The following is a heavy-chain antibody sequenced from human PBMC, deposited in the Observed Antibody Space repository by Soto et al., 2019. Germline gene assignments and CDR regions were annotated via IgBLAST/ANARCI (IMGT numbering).Heavy chain of an antibody. CDR1: GYTFTGYY. CDR3: ARDNYDILTGSNWFDP. J-gene: IGHJ5*02. V-gene: IGHV1-2*04. CDR2: INPNSGGT. D-gene: IGHD3-9*01. Sequence: ASVKVSCKASGYTFTGYYIHWVRQAPGQGLEWMGWINPNSGGTNYAQKFQGWVTMTRDTSISTAYMELSRLRSDDTAVYYCARDNYDILTGSNWFDPWGQGTLVTVSS.